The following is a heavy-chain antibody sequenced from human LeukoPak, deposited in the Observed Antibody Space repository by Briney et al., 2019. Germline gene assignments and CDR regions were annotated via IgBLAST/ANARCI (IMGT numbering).Heavy chain of an antibody. V-gene: IGHV3-23*01. Sequence: GGSLRLSCAASGFTFSSYSMNWVRQAPGKGLEWVSAIFGSGDRTYYADSVKGRFTISRDNSKNTLYLQMNSLRVEDTAVYYCAKRDGSGSWYYLDYWGQGTLVTVSS. CDR2: IFGSGDRT. D-gene: IGHD2-15*01. J-gene: IGHJ4*02. CDR1: GFTFSSYS. CDR3: AKRDGSGSWYYLDY.